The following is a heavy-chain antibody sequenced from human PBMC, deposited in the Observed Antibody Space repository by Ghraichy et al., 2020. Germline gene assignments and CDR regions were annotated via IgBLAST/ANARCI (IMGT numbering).Heavy chain of an antibody. V-gene: IGHV1-18*04. Sequence: ASVKVSCKASGYTFTSYGISWVRQAPGQGLEWMGWISAYNGNTNYAQKLQGRVTMTTDTSTSTAYMELRSLRSDDTAVYYCARKDCSSTSCYPGTYDYWGQGTLVTVSS. J-gene: IGHJ4*02. CDR2: ISAYNGNT. D-gene: IGHD2-2*01. CDR3: ARKDCSSTSCYPGTYDY. CDR1: GYTFTSYG.